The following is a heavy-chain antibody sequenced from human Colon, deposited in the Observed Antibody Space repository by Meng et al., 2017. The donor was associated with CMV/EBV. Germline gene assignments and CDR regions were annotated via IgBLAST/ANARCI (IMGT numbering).Heavy chain of an antibody. D-gene: IGHD3-10*01. Sequence: GYTFTSYAVTWVRQAPGQGLEWMGWISTFDDQTNYTPKFQRRVTMTADGSTDTSYLELRSLRSDDTAMYYCARTRITITGGVTPFDYWGQGSLVTVSS. V-gene: IGHV1-18*01. CDR2: ISTFDDQT. CDR1: GYTFTSYA. CDR3: ARTRITITGGVTPFDY. J-gene: IGHJ4*02.